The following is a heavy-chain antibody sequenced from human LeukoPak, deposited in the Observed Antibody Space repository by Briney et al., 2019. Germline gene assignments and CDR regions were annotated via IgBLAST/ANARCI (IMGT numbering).Heavy chain of an antibody. V-gene: IGHV3-74*01. D-gene: IGHD2-21*02. CDR3: ARDQGGDCPDY. CDR1: GHTFRNYW. Sequence: PGGSLRLSCAASGHTFRNYWMHWVRQAPGKGLMWLSRITSGGSDTIYADSGKGRFTISRDNAKNTLYLQMNSLRAEDTAVYYCARDQGGDCPDYWGQGTLVTVSS. J-gene: IGHJ4*02. CDR2: ITSGGSDT.